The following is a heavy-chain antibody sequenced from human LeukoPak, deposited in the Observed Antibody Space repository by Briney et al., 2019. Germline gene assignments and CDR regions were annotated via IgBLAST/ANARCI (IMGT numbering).Heavy chain of an antibody. CDR2: IYYSGST. CDR3: ARDSRGYCSSTICNWFDP. CDR1: GGSISSYY. D-gene: IGHD2-2*01. J-gene: IGHJ5*02. V-gene: IGHV4-59*01. Sequence: PSETLSLTCTVSGGSISSYYWSWIRQPPGKGLEWIGYIYYSGSTNYNPSLKSRVTISVDTSKNQFSLKLSSVTAADTAVYYCARDSRGYCSSTICNWFDPWGQGTLVTVSS.